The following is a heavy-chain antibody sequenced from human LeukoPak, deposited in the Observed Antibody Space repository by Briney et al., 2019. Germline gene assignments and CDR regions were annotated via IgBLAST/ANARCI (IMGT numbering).Heavy chain of an antibody. CDR1: GYTFTSYG. D-gene: IGHD2-2*01. J-gene: IGHJ4*02. CDR2: FSAYYGHT. Sequence: ASVKVSCKASGYTFTSYGLSWVRQAPGQGLEWMGWFSAYYGHTIYAQTLQGRDPMTTDTSTSTAYMELRSLGSDDTAVYYCARGGLVVVVPAAHPSSTAGLFDYWGQGTLVTVSS. CDR3: ARGGLVVVVPAAHPSSTAGLFDY. V-gene: IGHV1-18*01.